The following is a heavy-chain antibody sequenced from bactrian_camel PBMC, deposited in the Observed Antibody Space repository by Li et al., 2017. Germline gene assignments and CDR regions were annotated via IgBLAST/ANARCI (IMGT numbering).Heavy chain of an antibody. CDR2: LPADGAST. D-gene: IGHD4*01. Sequence: QLVESGGGLVQPGGSLRLSCAASEFTFSSTDMSWVRQAPGKGLEWVSELPADGASTYYAYSVKGRFTISRDNAKNTLFLRLNSLKTEDTAMYYCATDYEDSLAAFAYWGQGTQVTVS. V-gene: IGHV3S40*01. J-gene: IGHJ6*01. CDR1: EFTFSSTD. CDR3: ATDYEDSLAAFAY.